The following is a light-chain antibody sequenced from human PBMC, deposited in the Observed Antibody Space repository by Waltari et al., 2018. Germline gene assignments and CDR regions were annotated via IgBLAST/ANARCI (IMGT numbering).Light chain of an antibody. J-gene: IGLJ3*02. CDR2: EVS. V-gene: IGLV2-23*02. CDR1: SSDVGSYIL. Sequence: QSALTQPASVSGSPGQSITISCTGTSSDVGSYILVSWYQQPPGKAPKLMIYEVSKRRSGVSKRFSGAKSGNTASLTISGLQAEDEADYYCCSDADSGSFPVFGGGTKLTVL. CDR3: CSDADSGSFPV.